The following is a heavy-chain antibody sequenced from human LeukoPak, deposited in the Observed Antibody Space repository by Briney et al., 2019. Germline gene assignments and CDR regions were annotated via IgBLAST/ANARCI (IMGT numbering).Heavy chain of an antibody. Sequence: ASVKVSCKASGYTFTSYAMNWVRQAPGQGLEWKGWINTNTGNPTYAQGFTGRFVFSLDTSVSTAYLQISSLKAEDTAVYYCARVLLRRGAAAGLGYWGQGTLVTVSS. J-gene: IGHJ4*02. CDR3: ARVLLRRGAAAGLGY. CDR1: GYTFTSYA. CDR2: INTNTGNP. D-gene: IGHD6-13*01. V-gene: IGHV7-4-1*02.